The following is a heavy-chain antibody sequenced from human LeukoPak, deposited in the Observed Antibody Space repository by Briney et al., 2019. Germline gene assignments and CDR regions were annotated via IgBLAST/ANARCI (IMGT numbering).Heavy chain of an antibody. V-gene: IGHV3-48*02. CDR2: LSSSNSII. Sequence: GGSLRLSCAASGFTFSSYSMNWVRQAPGKGLEWVSYLSSSNSIIYYADSVKGRFTISRDNAKDSLYLQMNSLRDEDTAVYYCARDALYDFWSGYQSGYMDVWGKGTTVTVSS. CDR1: GFTFSSYS. CDR3: ARDALYDFWSGYQSGYMDV. D-gene: IGHD3-3*01. J-gene: IGHJ6*03.